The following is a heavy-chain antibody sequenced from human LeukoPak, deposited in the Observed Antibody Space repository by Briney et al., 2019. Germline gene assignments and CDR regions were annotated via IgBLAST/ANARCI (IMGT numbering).Heavy chain of an antibody. D-gene: IGHD5-18*01. CDR3: AKAGYSYGFYYYYMDV. CDR2: FSGSGGST. J-gene: IGHJ6*03. V-gene: IGHV3-23*01. Sequence: GGSLRLSCAASGFTFSSYAMSWVRQAPGKGLECISGFSGSGGSTYYADSVKGRFTISRDNSKNALYLQMNSLRAEDAAVYYCAKAGYSYGFYYYYMDVWGKGTTVTVSS. CDR1: GFTFSSYA.